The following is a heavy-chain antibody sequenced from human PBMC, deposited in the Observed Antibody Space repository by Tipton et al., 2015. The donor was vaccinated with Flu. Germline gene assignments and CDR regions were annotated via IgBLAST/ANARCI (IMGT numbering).Heavy chain of an antibody. V-gene: IGHV4-31*03. Sequence: TLSLTCTVSGGSISNGGYYWSWIRQHPGKGLEWIGYIYYSGSTYYNTSLKSRVTISVDTSKNQFSLKLSSVTAADTAVYYCARENRDIVLVVYASNWFDPWGQGTLVTVSS. D-gene: IGHD2-8*02. CDR2: IYYSGST. CDR3: ARENRDIVLVVYASNWFDP. J-gene: IGHJ5*02. CDR1: GGSISNGGYY.